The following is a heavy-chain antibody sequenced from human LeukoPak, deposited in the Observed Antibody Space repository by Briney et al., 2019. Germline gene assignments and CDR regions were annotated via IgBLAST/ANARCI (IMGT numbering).Heavy chain of an antibody. CDR1: GFTFSQYW. Sequence: GGSLRLSCAASGFTFSQYWMSWVRQAPGKGLEWVANINPDGNEKSHVDSVKGRFTISRDNAKNSLFLQMNSLTGEDTAVYFCARDRGELVDWGQGTLVTVSS. CDR2: INPDGNEK. V-gene: IGHV3-7*01. J-gene: IGHJ4*02. CDR3: ARDRGELVD. D-gene: IGHD3-16*01.